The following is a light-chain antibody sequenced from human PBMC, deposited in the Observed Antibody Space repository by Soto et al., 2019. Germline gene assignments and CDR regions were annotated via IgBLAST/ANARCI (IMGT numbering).Light chain of an antibody. V-gene: IGLV2-23*01. CDR3: CSYAGSSTVV. J-gene: IGLJ2*01. Sequence: QSALTQPASVSGSPGQSITLSCPGTSSAVGSYNLVSWYQQHPGKAPKLMIYEGSKRPSGVSNRFSGSKSGNTASLTISGLQAEDEADYYCCSYAGSSTVVFGGGTKLTVL. CDR2: EGS. CDR1: SSAVGSYNL.